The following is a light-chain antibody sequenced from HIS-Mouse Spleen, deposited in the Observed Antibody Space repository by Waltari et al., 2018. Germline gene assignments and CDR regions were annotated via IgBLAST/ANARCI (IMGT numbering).Light chain of an antibody. Sequence: SYELTQPPSVSVAPGQTPRITCSRDAFPKQYAYWYQQKSGQAPALVIYEDSKRPSGIPERFSGSSSGTMATLTISGAQVEDEADYYCYSTDSSGNHRVFGGGTKLTVL. J-gene: IGLJ2*01. CDR1: AFPKQY. CDR2: EDS. CDR3: YSTDSSGNHRV. V-gene: IGLV3-10*01.